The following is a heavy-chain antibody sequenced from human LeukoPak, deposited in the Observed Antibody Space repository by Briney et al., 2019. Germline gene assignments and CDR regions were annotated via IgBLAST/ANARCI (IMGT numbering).Heavy chain of an antibody. CDR3: AKDKYSSGGDLDY. V-gene: IGHV3-9*01. D-gene: IGHD6-19*01. CDR1: GFTFDDYA. Sequence: GGSLRLSCAAFGFTFDDYAMHWVRQAPGKGLEWVSGISWNSGSIGYADSVKGRFTISRDNAKNSLYLQMNSLRAEDTALYYCAKDKYSSGGDLDYWGQGALVTVSS. CDR2: ISWNSGSI. J-gene: IGHJ4*02.